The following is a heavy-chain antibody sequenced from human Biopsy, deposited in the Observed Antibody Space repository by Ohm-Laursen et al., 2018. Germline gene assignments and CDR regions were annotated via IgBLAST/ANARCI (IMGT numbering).Heavy chain of an antibody. CDR1: GGSMSSYY. CDR3: ARATNSTGWPYYYFYGMDV. V-gene: IGHV4-59*01. J-gene: IGHJ6*02. D-gene: IGHD2/OR15-2a*01. Sequence: GTLSLTCTVSGGSMSSYYWTWIRQPPGKGLEWIGYIYYSGSTNYNPSLKSRVTISVDTSKNQFPLRLNSVTAADTAVYYCARATNSTGWPYYYFYGMDVWGQGTTVTVSS. CDR2: IYYSGST.